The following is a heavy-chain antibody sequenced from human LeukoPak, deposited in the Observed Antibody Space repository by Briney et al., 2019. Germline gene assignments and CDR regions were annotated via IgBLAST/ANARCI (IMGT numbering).Heavy chain of an antibody. V-gene: IGHV3-23*01. J-gene: IGHJ5*02. Sequence: GGSLRLSCAASGFTFSSYAMSWVRQAPGKGLEWVSAISGSGGSTYYADSVKGRFTISRDNSKNTLYLQMNSLRAEDTAVYYCAKMGGNDYGDFVSYNWFDPWGQGTLVTVSS. D-gene: IGHD4-17*01. CDR1: GFTFSSYA. CDR3: AKMGGNDYGDFVSYNWFDP. CDR2: ISGSGGST.